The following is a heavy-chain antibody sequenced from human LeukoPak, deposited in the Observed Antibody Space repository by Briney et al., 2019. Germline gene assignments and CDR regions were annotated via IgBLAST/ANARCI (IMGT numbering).Heavy chain of an antibody. CDR3: ARRRSRETTRNWFDP. CDR2: INPNSGGT. D-gene: IGHD4-11*01. CDR1: GYIFTGYY. V-gene: IGHV1-2*02. J-gene: IGHJ5*02. Sequence: ASVKVSCKASGYIFTGYYIHWVRQAPGQGLEWMGWINPNSGGTNYAQKFQGRVTMTRDTSISTAYMELSRLRSDNTAVYYYARRRSRETTRNWFDPWGQGTLVTVSS.